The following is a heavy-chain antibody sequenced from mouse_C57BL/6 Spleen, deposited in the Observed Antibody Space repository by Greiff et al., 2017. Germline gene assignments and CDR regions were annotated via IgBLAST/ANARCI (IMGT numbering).Heavy chain of an antibody. D-gene: IGHD2-4*01. CDR1: GYSITSGYD. CDR2: ISYSGST. J-gene: IGHJ3*01. Sequence: EVQLVESGPGMVKPSQSLSLTCTVTGYSITSGYDWHWIRHFPGNKLEWMGYISYSGSTNYNPSLKSRISITHDTSKNHFFLKLNSVTTEDTATYYCARSSMITTWFAYWGQGTLVTVSA. CDR3: ARSSMITTWFAY. V-gene: IGHV3-1*01.